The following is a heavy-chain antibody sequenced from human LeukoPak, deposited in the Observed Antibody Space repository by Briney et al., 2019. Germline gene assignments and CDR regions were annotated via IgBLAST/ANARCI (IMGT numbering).Heavy chain of an antibody. V-gene: IGHV4-59*08. J-gene: IGHJ4*02. CDR2: IYYSGST. CDR1: GGSISSYY. D-gene: IGHD6-19*01. CDR3: ARHYVGARAGYSSGWYYPGFDY. Sequence: PSETLSVTCTVSGGSISSYYWSWIRQPPGKGLEWIGYIYYSGSTNYNPSLKSRLTISVDTSKNQFSLKLSSVTDADTAVYYCARHYVGARAGYSSGWYYPGFDYWPREPLDTVSS.